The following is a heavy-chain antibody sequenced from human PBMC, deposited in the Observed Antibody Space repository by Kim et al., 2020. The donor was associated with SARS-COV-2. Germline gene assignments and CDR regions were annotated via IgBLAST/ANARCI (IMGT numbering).Heavy chain of an antibody. J-gene: IGHJ2*01. CDR3: ARRDNSGYNDCYFGL. CDR1: GGSISSGGYY. D-gene: IGHD3-22*01. CDR2: IYYSGST. Sequence: SETLSLTCTVSGGSISSGGYYWSWIRQHPGKGLDWIGYIYYSGSTNYNPSLKSRVTISVDTSKNQFSLKLNSGTAADTAVYYCARRDNSGYNDCYFGLWGRGTLVTGSS. V-gene: IGHV4-31*03.